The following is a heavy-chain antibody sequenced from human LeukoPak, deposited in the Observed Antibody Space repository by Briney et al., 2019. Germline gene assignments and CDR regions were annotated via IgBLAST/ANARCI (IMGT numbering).Heavy chain of an antibody. Sequence: PGGSLRLSCAASGFTFSSFAMSWVRQAPGKGLEWVASVSGGGRSKYYIDAVKGRFTVSRDNSKNTVYLQMSSLRTVDTAIYYCARVRFGTEWYSSDAFAVWGQGTMVTVAS. CDR2: VSGGGRSK. D-gene: IGHD3-3*01. CDR1: GFTFSSFA. CDR3: ARVRFGTEWYSSDAFAV. J-gene: IGHJ3*01. V-gene: IGHV3-23*01.